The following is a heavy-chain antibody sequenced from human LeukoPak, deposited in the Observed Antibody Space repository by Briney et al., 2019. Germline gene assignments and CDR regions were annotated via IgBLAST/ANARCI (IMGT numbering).Heavy chain of an antibody. J-gene: IGHJ4*02. Sequence: SETLSLTCTVSGGSISSYYWSWIRQPPGKGLEWIGEINHSGSTNYNPSLKSRVTISVDTSKNQFSLKLSSVTAADTAVYYCARQKNSSSWADYWGQGTLVTVSS. CDR3: ARQKNSSSWADY. CDR1: GGSISSYY. D-gene: IGHD6-13*01. V-gene: IGHV4-34*01. CDR2: INHSGST.